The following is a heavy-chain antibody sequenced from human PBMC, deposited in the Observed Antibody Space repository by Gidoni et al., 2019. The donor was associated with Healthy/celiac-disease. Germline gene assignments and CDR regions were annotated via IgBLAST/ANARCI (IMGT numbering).Heavy chain of an antibody. CDR1: GSTFSSYD. Sequence: EVQLVESGGGVVQPGGSLRLCCAAAGSTFSSYDMHWVRQATGKGLEWVSAIGTAGDTYYPGSVKGRFTISRENAKNSLYLQMNSLRAGDTAVYYCARASSSGWYFDYWGQGTLVTVSS. CDR2: IGTAGDT. V-gene: IGHV3-13*01. D-gene: IGHD6-19*01. J-gene: IGHJ4*02. CDR3: ARASSSGWYFDY.